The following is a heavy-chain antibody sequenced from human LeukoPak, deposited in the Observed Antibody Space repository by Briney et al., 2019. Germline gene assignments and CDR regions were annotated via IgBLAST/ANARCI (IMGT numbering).Heavy chain of an antibody. J-gene: IGHJ4*02. CDR2: INGDGTKT. CDR1: GFIFSSHW. V-gene: IGHV3-74*01. CDR3: AREGPLDY. Sequence: PGRSLRLSCAASGFIFSSHWMHSVRQAPGKGLEWVSRINGDGTKTNYADAEKGRFVDSRDNARNTLFLQMNSLRDEDTAVYYCAREGPLDYWGQGTLVTVSS.